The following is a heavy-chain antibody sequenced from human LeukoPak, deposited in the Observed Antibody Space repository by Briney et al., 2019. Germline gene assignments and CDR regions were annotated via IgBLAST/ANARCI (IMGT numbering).Heavy chain of an antibody. V-gene: IGHV4-38-2*02. D-gene: IGHD6-19*01. CDR2: IYHSGST. CDR1: GYSISSGYH. J-gene: IGHJ6*03. CDR3: ARDFSSGWYPYYYYMDV. Sequence: SETLSLTCTVSGYSISSGYHWGWIRQPPGKGLEWIGSIYHSGSTYYNPSLKSRVTISVDTSKNQFSLKLSSVTAADTAVYYCARDFSSGWYPYYYYMDVWGKGTTVTVSS.